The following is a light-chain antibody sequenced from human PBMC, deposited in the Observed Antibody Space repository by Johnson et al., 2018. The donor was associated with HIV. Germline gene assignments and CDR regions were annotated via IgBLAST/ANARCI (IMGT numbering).Light chain of an antibody. CDR2: DNN. Sequence: QSALTQPPSVSAAPGQTVTISCSGSSSNIGNNYVSWYQQLPGTAPKLLIYDNNKRPSGIPDRFSGSKSGTSATLGITGLQTGDEADYYCGTWDSSLSAGFFGTGTKVTVL. CDR1: SSNIGNNY. CDR3: GTWDSSLSAGF. V-gene: IGLV1-51*01. J-gene: IGLJ1*01.